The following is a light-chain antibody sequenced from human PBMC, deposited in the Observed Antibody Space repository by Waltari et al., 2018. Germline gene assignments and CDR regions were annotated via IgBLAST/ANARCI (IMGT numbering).Light chain of an antibody. Sequence: QSALTQPPSASGSPGQSVTISCTGTSSDVGAYNYVSWYQQHPGKPPQLLISEASQRPSGVPERVSGSKSGNTASLTVSGLQAEDEADYYCFSYAGSNNLVFGGGTKLTVL. V-gene: IGLV2-8*01. CDR1: SSDVGAYNY. CDR2: EAS. J-gene: IGLJ2*01. CDR3: FSYAGSNNLV.